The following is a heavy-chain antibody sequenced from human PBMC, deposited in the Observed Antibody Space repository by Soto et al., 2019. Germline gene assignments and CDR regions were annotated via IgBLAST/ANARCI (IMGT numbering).Heavy chain of an antibody. J-gene: IGHJ5*02. CDR2: INAHSGGT. Sequence: ASVKVSCKASGFSFTGYYIHWLRQAPGQGLEWMGWINAHSGGTEYAQKFQGRVTLTRDTSIATAYLTLTSLTSDDTALYYCAKDLTRQLAYWLDPWGQGTHVTVSS. V-gene: IGHV1-2*02. CDR1: GFSFTGYY. CDR3: AKDLTRQLAYWLDP. D-gene: IGHD6-6*01.